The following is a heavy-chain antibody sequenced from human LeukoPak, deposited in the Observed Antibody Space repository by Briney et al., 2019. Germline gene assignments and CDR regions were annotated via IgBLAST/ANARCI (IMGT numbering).Heavy chain of an antibody. J-gene: IGHJ4*02. CDR3: SKWKAIVLVPAARSPIDY. CDR1: GFTFNNYG. CDR2: ISGGGVTT. Sequence: GGSLRLSCAASGFTFNNYGMSWVRQAPGKGLEWVSAISGGGVTTYYADSVKGRFTISRDNSKNTLYLQMNSLRAEDTAVYYCSKWKAIVLVPAARSPIDYWGQGTLVTVSS. D-gene: IGHD2-2*01. V-gene: IGHV3-23*01.